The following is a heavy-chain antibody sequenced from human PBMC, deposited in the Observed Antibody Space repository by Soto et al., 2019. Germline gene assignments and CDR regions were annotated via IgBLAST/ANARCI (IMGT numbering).Heavy chain of an antibody. V-gene: IGHV3-11*01. CDR2: MTPSGSSS. CDR1: GFTFSDHY. D-gene: IGHD1-7*01. J-gene: IGHJ3*01. Sequence: GGSLRLSCAASGFTFSDHYMSWIRQAPGKGLEWISYMTPSGSSSSYADSVKGRFTISRDNAKNSLYLQMNSLGGNDTAVYYCARGLRGNYFALDLCGQGTMVTVSS. CDR3: ARGLRGNYFALDL.